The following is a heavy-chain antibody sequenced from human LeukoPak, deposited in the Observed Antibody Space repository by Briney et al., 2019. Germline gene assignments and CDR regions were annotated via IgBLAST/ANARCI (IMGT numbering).Heavy chain of an antibody. D-gene: IGHD6-13*01. CDR1: GFTFSSYG. CDR3: ARDQVAAAGTRDYYYGMGV. CDR2: ISYDGSNK. J-gene: IGHJ6*02. V-gene: IGHV3-30*03. Sequence: GGSLRLSCAASGFTFSSYGMHWVRQAPGKGLEWVAVISYDGSNKYYADSVKGRFTISRDNSKNTLYLQMNSLRAEDTAVYYCARDQVAAAGTRDYYYGMGVWGQGTTVTVSS.